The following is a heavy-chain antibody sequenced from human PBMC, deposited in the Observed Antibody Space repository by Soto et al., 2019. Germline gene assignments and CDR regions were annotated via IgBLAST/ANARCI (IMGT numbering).Heavy chain of an antibody. CDR1: GFTFSSFG. D-gene: IGHD2-15*01. Sequence: GGSVRLSCAASGFTFSSFGMHWVRQAPGKGLEWVSVIWYDGSDKYYVDSVKGRFTISRDDAKNSLYLQMNSLRAEDTGVYYCARDLGVALATLTLDYWGQGTLVTVSS. CDR2: IWYDGSDK. V-gene: IGHV3-33*01. CDR3: ARDLGVALATLTLDY. J-gene: IGHJ4*02.